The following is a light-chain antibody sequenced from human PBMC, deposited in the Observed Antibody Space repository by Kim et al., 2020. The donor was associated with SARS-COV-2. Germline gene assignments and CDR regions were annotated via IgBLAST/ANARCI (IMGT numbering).Light chain of an antibody. Sequence: LSPEERATPACTARLSADTNLAWYQLKPGQAPGPPSQDASNRAPGIPASFSGSGSGTDFLLTISSLEPEDLAVYYCQHRGNWPLTLGARAKVDIK. CDR3: QHRGNWPLT. J-gene: IGKJ4*01. CDR2: DAS. CDR1: LSADTN. V-gene: IGKV3-11*01.